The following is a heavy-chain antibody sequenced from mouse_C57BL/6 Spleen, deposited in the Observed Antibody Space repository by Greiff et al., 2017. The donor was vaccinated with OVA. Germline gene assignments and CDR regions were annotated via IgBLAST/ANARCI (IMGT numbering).Heavy chain of an antibody. D-gene: IGHD2-5*01. J-gene: IGHJ2*01. Sequence: EVQLQQSGTVLARPGASVKMSCKPSGYTFTSYWMHWVKQRPGQGLEWIGAIYPGNSDTSYNQKFKGKAKLTAVTSASTAYMELSSLTNEDSAVYYCTRGDYSKGYFDYWGQGTTLTVSS. V-gene: IGHV1-5*01. CDR3: TRGDYSKGYFDY. CDR2: IYPGNSDT. CDR1: GYTFTSYW.